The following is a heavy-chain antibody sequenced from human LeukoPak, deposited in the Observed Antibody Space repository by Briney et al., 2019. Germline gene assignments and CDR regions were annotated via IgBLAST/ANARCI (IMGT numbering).Heavy chain of an antibody. CDR1: GFTFSSYA. CDR3: ASLTYYFDSSGYYPGYFQH. D-gene: IGHD3-22*01. V-gene: IGHV3-23*01. Sequence: GGSLRLSCAGSGFTFSSYAMSWVRQAPGKGLEWVSGISGRGGTTYYADSVKGRFTISRDNSKNTLYLQMNSLRAEDTAVYYCASLTYYFDSSGYYPGYFQHWGQGTLVTVSS. CDR2: ISGRGGTT. J-gene: IGHJ1*01.